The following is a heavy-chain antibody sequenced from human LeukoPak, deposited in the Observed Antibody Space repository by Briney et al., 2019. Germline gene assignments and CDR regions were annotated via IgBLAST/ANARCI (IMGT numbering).Heavy chain of an antibody. Sequence: GESLKISCKASGYTFTGYYMHWVRQAPGQGLEWMGWINPNSGGTNYAQKFQGRVTMTRDTSISTAYMELSRLRSDDTAVYYCARYYYDSSGYLYWGQGTLVTVSS. D-gene: IGHD3-22*01. CDR2: INPNSGGT. V-gene: IGHV1-2*02. J-gene: IGHJ4*02. CDR3: ARYYYDSSGYLY. CDR1: GYTFTGYY.